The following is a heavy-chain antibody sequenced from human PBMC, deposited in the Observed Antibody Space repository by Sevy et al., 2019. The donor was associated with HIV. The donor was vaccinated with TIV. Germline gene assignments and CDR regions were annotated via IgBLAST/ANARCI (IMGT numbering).Heavy chain of an antibody. J-gene: IGHJ2*01. Sequence: SETLSLTCAVSGYSISSDYFWGWIRQPPGKGLEWIASIHHSGSTYYNPSLKSRVTKSVDTSKNQFSLKLNSVTAADTAVYYCGGSTHPWYFDLWGRGHLVTVSS. CDR1: GYSISSDYF. CDR3: GGSTHPWYFDL. V-gene: IGHV4-38-2*01. CDR2: IHHSGST.